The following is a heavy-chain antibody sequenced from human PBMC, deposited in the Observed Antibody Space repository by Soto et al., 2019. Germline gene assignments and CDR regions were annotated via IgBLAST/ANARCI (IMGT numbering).Heavy chain of an antibody. D-gene: IGHD5-18*01. CDR3: ARGRFRRAHFYSYGDYYYYYGMDV. CDR1: GGSFSGYD. Sequence: WETLSLTFAVYGGSFSGYDWSWIRQPPGKGMEWSGEINHSGSTNYNPSLKSRVTISVDTSKNQFSLKLSSVTAADTAVYYCARGRFRRAHFYSYGDYYYYYGMDVWGQGTTVTVS. V-gene: IGHV4-34*01. CDR2: INHSGST. J-gene: IGHJ6*02.